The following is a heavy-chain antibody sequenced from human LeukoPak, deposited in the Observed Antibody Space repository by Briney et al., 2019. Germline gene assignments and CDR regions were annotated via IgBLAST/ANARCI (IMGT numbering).Heavy chain of an antibody. CDR1: GFIFNDAW. Sequence: GSLRLSCAASGFIFNDAWVTWFRQAPGEGLEWVGHIKSNSDGGTTDYAAAVKGRFIVSRDDSRNTLYLQMNSLKTDDTAMYYCSRLGPGRWGQGTLVTVSS. CDR2: IKSNSDGGTT. CDR3: SRLGPGR. J-gene: IGHJ4*02. V-gene: IGHV3-15*01. D-gene: IGHD3-10*01.